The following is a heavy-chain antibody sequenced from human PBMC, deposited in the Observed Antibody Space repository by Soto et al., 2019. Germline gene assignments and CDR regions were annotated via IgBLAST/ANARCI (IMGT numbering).Heavy chain of an antibody. CDR1: GGSCIEYY. CDR3: ARGSAVAAIVRHNWYDP. CDR2: INHSGRT. J-gene: IGHJ5*02. Sequence: SEAVSLTCAFYGGSCIEYYSSRILHAPGERLEWIGEINHSGRTDDTPSLRSRVSRSVDTSNNQFSRKLSSVTAADTAVYYCARGSAVAAIVRHNWYDPWGQGTLVTVAS. D-gene: IGHD6-19*01. V-gene: IGHV4-34*01.